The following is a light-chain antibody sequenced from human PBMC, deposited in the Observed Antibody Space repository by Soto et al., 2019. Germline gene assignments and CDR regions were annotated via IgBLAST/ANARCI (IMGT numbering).Light chain of an antibody. CDR1: QTISSC. CDR2: KAS. Sequence: DIKISQSLSTLSGSVGDRVTIPCRASQTISSCLAWYQQKPGKAPKLLIYKASTLKSGVPSRFSGSGSGTEFTLTIRSLQPDDFATYYCQHYNSYSEAFGQGTKVDI. CDR3: QHYNSYSEA. V-gene: IGKV1-5*03. J-gene: IGKJ1*01.